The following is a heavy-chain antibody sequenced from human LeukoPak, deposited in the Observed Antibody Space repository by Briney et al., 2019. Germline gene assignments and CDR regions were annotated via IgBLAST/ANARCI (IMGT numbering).Heavy chain of an antibody. J-gene: IGHJ4*02. CDR3: VLLTRGTARVADY. CDR2: ITSNGGST. Sequence: PGGSLRPSCSASGFTFSTYTMHWVRQAPGKGLEYVSAITSNGGSTYYEDFVKGRFTISRDNSNNMLYLQMSSLRAEDTAVYYCVLLTRGTARVADYWGQGTLVTVSS. V-gene: IGHV3-64D*06. D-gene: IGHD1/OR15-1a*01. CDR1: GFTFSTYT.